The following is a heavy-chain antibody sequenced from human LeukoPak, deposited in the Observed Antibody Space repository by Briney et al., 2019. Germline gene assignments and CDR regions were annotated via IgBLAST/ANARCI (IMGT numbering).Heavy chain of an antibody. CDR1: GGSISTYY. D-gene: IGHD1-26*01. J-gene: IGHJ4*02. CDR2: IYASGST. Sequence: SETLSLTCTVSGGSISTYYWNWIRRPAEKGLEWIGRIYASGSTNYSPSLKSRITMSVDASKNQFSLRLYFVTAADTAVYYCARLESGSYRSLDYWGQGALVTVSS. CDR3: ARLESGSYRSLDY. V-gene: IGHV4-4*07.